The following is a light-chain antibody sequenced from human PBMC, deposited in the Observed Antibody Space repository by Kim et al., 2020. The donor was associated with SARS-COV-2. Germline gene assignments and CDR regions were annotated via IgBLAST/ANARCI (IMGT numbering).Light chain of an antibody. Sequence: ETLMTQSPATLSVSPGERATLSCRASQSISSNLAWYQQKPGQAPRLLFYAASTRATGVPARFSGSGSGTEFTLTVSSLQPEDFAVYYCQQYNNFPTFWGR. CDR3: QQYNNFPT. CDR1: QSISSN. J-gene: IGKJ4*01. V-gene: IGKV3-15*01. CDR2: AAS.